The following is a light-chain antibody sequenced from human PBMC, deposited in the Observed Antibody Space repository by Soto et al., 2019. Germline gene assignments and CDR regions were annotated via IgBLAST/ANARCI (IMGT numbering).Light chain of an antibody. J-gene: IGLJ1*01. CDR2: DVN. V-gene: IGLV2-11*01. CDR3: FSYAGGDTFDV. CDR1: SSDVGGYNY. Sequence: QSALTQPRSVSGSPGQSVAIYCTGTSSDVGGYNYVSWYQQHPGKAPKLMIYDVNQLPSGVPDRFSGSKYGNTASLTNSGLQAEDEADSYCFSYAGGDTFDVFGTGTKLTVL.